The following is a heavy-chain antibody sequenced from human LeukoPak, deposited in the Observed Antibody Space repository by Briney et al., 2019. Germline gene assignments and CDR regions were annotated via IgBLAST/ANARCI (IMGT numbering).Heavy chain of an antibody. CDR2: ISGSGVTT. Sequence: GGSLRLSCAASGFTFSNYAMNWVRQAPGKGLEWVSTISGSGVTTYYADSVKGRFTISRDNSKNTLYLQMNSLRAEDTAVYYCAKSGEVVVAAARNYYYYMDVWGKGTTVTVFS. J-gene: IGHJ6*03. D-gene: IGHD2-15*01. CDR3: AKSGEVVVAAARNYYYYMDV. CDR1: GFTFSNYA. V-gene: IGHV3-23*01.